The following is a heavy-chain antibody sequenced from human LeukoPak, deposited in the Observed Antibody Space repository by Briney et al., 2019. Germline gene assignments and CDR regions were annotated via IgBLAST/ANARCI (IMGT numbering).Heavy chain of an antibody. CDR1: GFTFSGYG. V-gene: IGHV3-30*02. CDR2: VRYDSSNK. J-gene: IGHJ4*02. CDR3: AKERSSSWSPQDYFDY. D-gene: IGHD6-13*01. Sequence: PGGSLRLSCAASGFTFSGYGMHWVRQAPGKGLEWVAFVRYDSSNKYYADSVKGRFTVSRDNSKNMLYLQMNSLRAEDTAVYYCAKERSSSWSPQDYFDYWGQGTLVTVSS.